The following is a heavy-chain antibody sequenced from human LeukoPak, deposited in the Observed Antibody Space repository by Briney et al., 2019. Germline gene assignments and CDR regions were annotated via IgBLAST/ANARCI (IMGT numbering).Heavy chain of an antibody. Sequence: SETLSLTRTVSGGSISSYYWSWIRQPAGKGLEWIGRIYTSGSTNYNPSLKSRVTMSVDTSKNQFSLKLSSVTAADTAVYYCARVHSSGWYGTTDAFDIWGQGTMVTVSS. CDR3: ARVHSSGWYGTTDAFDI. J-gene: IGHJ3*02. CDR2: IYTSGST. D-gene: IGHD6-19*01. CDR1: GGSISSYY. V-gene: IGHV4-4*07.